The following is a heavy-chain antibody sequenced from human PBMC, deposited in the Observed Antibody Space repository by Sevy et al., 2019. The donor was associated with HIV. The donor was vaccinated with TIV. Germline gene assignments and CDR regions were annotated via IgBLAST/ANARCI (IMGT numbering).Heavy chain of an antibody. Sequence: GGSLRLSCAASGFTFSSYSMNWVRQAPGKGLEWVSSISSSSSYIYYADSVKGRFTISRDNAKNAQYLQMNSLRAEDTAVYYCARDLGGSYSYDNWLDPWGQGTLVTVSS. CDR1: GFTFSSYS. CDR3: ARDLGGSYSYDNWLDP. V-gene: IGHV3-21*01. D-gene: IGHD1-26*01. CDR2: ISSSSSYI. J-gene: IGHJ5*02.